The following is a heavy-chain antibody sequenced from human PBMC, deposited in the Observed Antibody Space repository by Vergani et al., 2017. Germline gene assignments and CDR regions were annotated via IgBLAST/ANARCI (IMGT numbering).Heavy chain of an antibody. D-gene: IGHD6-19*01. CDR3: ARAERGWLNYYYCMDV. CDR2: ISAYNGNT. V-gene: IGHV1-18*01. CDR1: GYTFTSYG. J-gene: IGHJ6*02. Sequence: QVQLVQSGAEVKKPGASVKVSCKASGYTFTSYGISWVRQAPGQGLEWMGWISAYNGNTNYSQKLQGRVTMTTDTSTSTAYMELRSLRSDDTAVYYCARAERGWLNYYYCMDVWGQGTTVTVSS.